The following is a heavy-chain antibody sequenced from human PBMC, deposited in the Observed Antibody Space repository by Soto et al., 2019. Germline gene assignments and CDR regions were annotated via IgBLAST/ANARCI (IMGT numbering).Heavy chain of an antibody. J-gene: IGHJ6*02. D-gene: IGHD6-19*01. CDR2: INGEGSYT. V-gene: IGHV3-74*03. CDR1: GFTFSSYW. Sequence: EVQVVESGGGLVQPGGSRRLSCAASGFTFSSYWMHWVRQAPGKGLEWLTRINGEGSYTTYADSVKGRFTISRDNAKNTLYLQLSSLRAEATAIYYCSRGAVYHYYYHAMDVWGRGTTVTVSS. CDR3: SRGAVYHYYYHAMDV.